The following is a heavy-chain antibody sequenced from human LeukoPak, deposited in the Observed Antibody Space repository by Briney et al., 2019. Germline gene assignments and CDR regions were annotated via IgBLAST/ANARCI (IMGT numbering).Heavy chain of an antibody. Sequence: PGGSLRLSCAASGFTFSSYGMSGVRQAPGKGLEWVSAISGSGGSTYYADSVKGRFTISRDNSKNTLYLQMNSLRAEDTAVYYCAKDQLGHIVVVTAIESFDYWGQGTLVTVSS. V-gene: IGHV3-23*01. CDR1: GFTFSSYG. J-gene: IGHJ4*02. CDR2: ISGSGGST. CDR3: AKDQLGHIVVVTAIESFDY. D-gene: IGHD2-21*02.